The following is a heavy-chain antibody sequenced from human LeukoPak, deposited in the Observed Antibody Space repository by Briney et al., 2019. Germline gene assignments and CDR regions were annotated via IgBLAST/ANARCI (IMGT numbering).Heavy chain of an antibody. CDR2: IYNSGST. CDR1: GGSISSYY. CDR3: ARQTGYSYGFNY. J-gene: IGHJ4*02. V-gene: IGHV4-59*08. Sequence: SETLSLTCTVSGGSISSYYWSWIRQPPGKGLEWIAYIYNSGSTNYNPSLRSRVTISVDTSKNQFSLKLSSVTAADTAVYYCARQTGYSYGFNYWGQGTLVTVSS. D-gene: IGHD5-18*01.